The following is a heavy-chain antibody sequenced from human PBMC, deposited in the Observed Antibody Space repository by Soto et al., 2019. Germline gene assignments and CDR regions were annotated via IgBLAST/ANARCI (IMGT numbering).Heavy chain of an antibody. V-gene: IGHV1-18*01. Sequence: EAGVKVSCRASGYTFTSYGISWLRRAPGQGREGMGWSSAYNGNTNYAQTLQARVTITTDTSTRTASMKTRSLRSDDPAVYYCARDHWVAYDSGDPKLCDYWGQGTLVTVSS. CDR1: GYTFTSYG. J-gene: IGHJ4*02. D-gene: IGHD4-17*01. CDR3: ARDHWVAYDSGDPKLCDY. CDR2: SSAYNGNT.